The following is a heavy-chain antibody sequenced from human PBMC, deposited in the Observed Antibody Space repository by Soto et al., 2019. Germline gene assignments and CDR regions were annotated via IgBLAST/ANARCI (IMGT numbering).Heavy chain of an antibody. CDR1: GYTFTSYG. D-gene: IGHD2-2*01. V-gene: IGHV1-18*01. Sequence: ASVKVSCKASGYTFTSYGISWVRQAPGQGLEWMGWISAYNGNTNYAQKLQGRVTMTTDTSTSTAYMGLRSLRSDDTAVYYCARDAIGYCSSTSCYAPLGYWGQGTLVTVSS. J-gene: IGHJ4*02. CDR2: ISAYNGNT. CDR3: ARDAIGYCSSTSCYAPLGY.